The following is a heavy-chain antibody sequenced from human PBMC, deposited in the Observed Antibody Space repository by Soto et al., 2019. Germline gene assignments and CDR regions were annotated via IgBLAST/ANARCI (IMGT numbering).Heavy chain of an antibody. V-gene: IGHV3-30-3*01. CDR3: ARAHYDFWSVTPDLYGMDV. J-gene: IGHJ6*02. Sequence: QVQLVESGGGVVQPGRSLRLSCAASGFTFSSYAMHWVRQAPGKGLEWVAVISYDGSNKYYADSVKGRFTISRDNSKNTLYLQMNSLRAEDTAVYYCARAHYDFWSVTPDLYGMDVWGQGTTVTVSS. CDR1: GFTFSSYA. CDR2: ISYDGSNK. D-gene: IGHD3-3*01.